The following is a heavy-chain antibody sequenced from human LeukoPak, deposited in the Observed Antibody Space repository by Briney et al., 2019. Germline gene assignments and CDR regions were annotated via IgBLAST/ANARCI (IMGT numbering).Heavy chain of an antibody. Sequence: GGSLRLSCVASGFTFGKYWMSRVRQAPGKGLEWVANIKLDGSEKNYVDSVKGRFTISRDNTKNSLYLQMNSLRAEDTAVFYCARDQYDTWSRRGNFDSWGQGTLVIVSS. CDR2: IKLDGSEK. CDR3: ARDQYDTWSRRGNFDS. V-gene: IGHV3-7*03. D-gene: IGHD3-3*01. CDR1: GFTFGKYW. J-gene: IGHJ4*02.